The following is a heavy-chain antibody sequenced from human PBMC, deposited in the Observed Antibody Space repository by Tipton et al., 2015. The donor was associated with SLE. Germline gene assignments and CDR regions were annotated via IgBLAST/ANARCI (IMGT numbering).Heavy chain of an antibody. CDR3: AKDRYSSSPWDYYYYMDV. V-gene: IGHV3-30*02. CDR1: GFTFSSYG. J-gene: IGHJ6*03. CDR2: IRYDGSNK. D-gene: IGHD6-6*01. Sequence: SLRLSCAASGFTFSSYGMHWVRQAPGKGLEWVAFIRYDGSNKYYADSVKGRFTISRDNSKNTLYLQMNSLRAEDTAVYYCAKDRYSSSPWDYYYYMDVWGKGTTVTVSS.